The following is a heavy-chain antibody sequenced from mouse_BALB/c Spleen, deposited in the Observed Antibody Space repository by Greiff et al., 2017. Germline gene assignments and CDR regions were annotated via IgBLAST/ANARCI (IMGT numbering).Heavy chain of an antibody. V-gene: IGHV10-3*03. J-gene: IGHJ4*01. CDR1: GFTFNTYA. CDR3: VRDYDYDVYAMDY. Sequence: DVMLVESGGGLVQPKGSLKLSCAASGFTFNTYAMHWVCQAPGKGLEWVARIRSKSNNYATYYADSVKDRFTISRDDSQSMLYLQMNNLKTEDTAMYYCVRDYDYDVYAMDYWGQGTSVTVSS. CDR2: IRSKSNNYAT. D-gene: IGHD2-4*01.